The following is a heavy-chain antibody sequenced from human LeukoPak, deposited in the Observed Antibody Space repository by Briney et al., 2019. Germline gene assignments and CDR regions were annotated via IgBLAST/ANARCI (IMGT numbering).Heavy chain of an antibody. CDR3: ARDYQWSFDY. J-gene: IGHJ4*02. V-gene: IGHV3-48*02. CDR2: ISSRSSII. CDR1: EFTFSSYS. Sequence: GGSLRLSCAASEFTFSSYSMNWVRQAPGKGLEWVSYISSRSSIISYADSVKGRFTISTDNAKNSLYLQMNSLRDEDTAVYYCARDYQWSFDYWGEGTLVTVS. D-gene: IGHD2-15*01.